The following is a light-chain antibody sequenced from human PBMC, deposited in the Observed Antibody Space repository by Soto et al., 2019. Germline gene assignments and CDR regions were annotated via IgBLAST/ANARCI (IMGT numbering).Light chain of an antibody. CDR1: QTVRDGY. CDR2: GAS. V-gene: IGKV3-20*01. CDR3: QQYGVSMFT. J-gene: IGKJ2*01. Sequence: DIVLTQSPGTLSLSPGERATLSCRASQTVRDGYLAWYQQKPGQAPRLFIYGASASATGIPDRFSGSGSGTDFTLPISGLGTEDFAVYYCQQYGVSMFTFGQGAKLEIK.